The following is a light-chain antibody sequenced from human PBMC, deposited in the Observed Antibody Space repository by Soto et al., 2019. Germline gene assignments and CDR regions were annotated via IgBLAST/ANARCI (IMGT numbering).Light chain of an antibody. CDR3: CSYASTITWV. CDR1: SSDVGTYNL. V-gene: IGLV2-23*02. CDR2: EVD. J-gene: IGLJ3*02. Sequence: QSALTQPASVSGSPGQSITISCTGTSSDVGTYNLVSWYQQHPGKAPKLMIYEVDKRPSGVSNRFSDSKSGNRASLTISGLQAEDEADYYCCSYASTITWVFGGGTKLTVL.